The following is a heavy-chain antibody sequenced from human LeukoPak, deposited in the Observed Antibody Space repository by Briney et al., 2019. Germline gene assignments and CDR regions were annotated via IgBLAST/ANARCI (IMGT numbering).Heavy chain of an antibody. D-gene: IGHD3-10*01. V-gene: IGHV4-59*01. Sequence: SETLSLTCTVSGGPISSYYWIWIRQPPGKGLEGIGYFYYSGSTNYNPSLKSRVTISVDTSKNQFSLKLSSVTAADTAVYYCARGQILRGWFGESPYDYWGQGTLVTVSS. J-gene: IGHJ4*02. CDR1: GGPISSYY. CDR2: FYYSGST. CDR3: ARGQILRGWFGESPYDY.